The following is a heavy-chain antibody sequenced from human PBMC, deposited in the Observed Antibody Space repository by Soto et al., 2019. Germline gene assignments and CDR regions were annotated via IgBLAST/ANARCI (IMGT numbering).Heavy chain of an antibody. CDR2: IYWNGDK. CDR1: GFSLSTVGVG. D-gene: IGHD6-6*01. J-gene: IGHJ5*02. V-gene: IGHV2-5*01. Sequence: QITLKESGRTLVKPTETLTLTCTFSGFSLSTVGVGVGWLRQPPGKALQWLALIYWNGDKYYSPSLTNRLTISKDTSKNQVVLTMTDMDPVDAGTFFCAHKGQLVGDWFDPWGQGTLVTVSS. CDR3: AHKGQLVGDWFDP.